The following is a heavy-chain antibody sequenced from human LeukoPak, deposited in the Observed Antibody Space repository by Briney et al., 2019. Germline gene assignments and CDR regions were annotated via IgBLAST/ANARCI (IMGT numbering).Heavy chain of an antibody. CDR2: IYPGDSDT. J-gene: IGHJ5*02. Sequence: GESLKISCKGSGYSFISYWIGWVRQMPGKGLEWMGIIYPGDSDTRYSPSFQGQVTISADKSIRTAYLQWSSLKASDTAMYYCARHSISSSVSVWFDPWGQGTLVTVSS. V-gene: IGHV5-51*01. CDR3: ARHSISSSVSVWFDP. CDR1: GYSFISYW. D-gene: IGHD6-13*01.